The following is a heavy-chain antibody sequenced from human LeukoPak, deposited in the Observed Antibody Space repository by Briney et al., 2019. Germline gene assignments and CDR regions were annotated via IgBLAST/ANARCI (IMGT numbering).Heavy chain of an antibody. CDR3: ARAGTYNFFDY. Sequence: PGGSLRLSCAASGFTFSSYWMSWVRQAPGKGLEWVANIKQDGSEKFYVDSVKGRFTISRDNAKNSLYLQMNSLRAEDTAVYYCARAGTYNFFDYWGQGTLVTVSS. D-gene: IGHD1-1*01. J-gene: IGHJ4*02. CDR1: GFTFSSYW. CDR2: IKQDGSEK. V-gene: IGHV3-7*01.